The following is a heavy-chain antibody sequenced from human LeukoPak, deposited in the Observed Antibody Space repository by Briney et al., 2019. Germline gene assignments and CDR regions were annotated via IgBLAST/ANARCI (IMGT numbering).Heavy chain of an antibody. CDR3: ARYYYDISLFDY. CDR2: IKQDGSEK. J-gene: IGHJ4*02. V-gene: IGHV3-7*01. Sequence: PGGSLRLSCTASGFTFSDYTMSWVRQAPGKGLEWVANIKQDGSEKYYVDSVKGRFTISRDNAKNSLYLQMDSLRAEDTAVYYCARYYYDISLFDYWGQGTLVTVSS. D-gene: IGHD3-22*01. CDR1: GFTFSDYT.